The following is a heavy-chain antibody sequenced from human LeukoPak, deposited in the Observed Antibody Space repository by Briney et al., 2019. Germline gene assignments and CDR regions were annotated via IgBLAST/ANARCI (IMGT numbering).Heavy chain of an antibody. V-gene: IGHV4-34*01. CDR1: GGSISSYY. CDR2: INHSGST. J-gene: IGHJ5*02. Sequence: SETLSLTCTVSGGSISSYYWSWIRQPPGKGLEWIGEINHSGSTNYNPSLKSRVTISVDTSKNQFSLKLSSVTAADTAVYYCARGRGLWFGVQRDNWFDPWGQGTLVTVSS. D-gene: IGHD3-10*01. CDR3: ARGRGLWFGVQRDNWFDP.